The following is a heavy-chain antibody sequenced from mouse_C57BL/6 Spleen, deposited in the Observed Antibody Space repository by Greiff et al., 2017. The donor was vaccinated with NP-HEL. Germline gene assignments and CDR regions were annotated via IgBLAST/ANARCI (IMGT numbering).Heavy chain of an antibody. Sequence: QVQLQQPGAELVMPGASVKLSCKASGYTFTSYWMHWVKQRPGQGLEWIGEIDPSDSYTNYNQKFKGKSTLTVDKSSSTAYMQLSSLTSEDSAVYYCARRTTLLRGFDYWGQGTTLTVSS. CDR2: IDPSDSYT. CDR3: ARRTTLLRGFDY. CDR1: GYTFTSYW. V-gene: IGHV1-69*01. D-gene: IGHD1-1*01. J-gene: IGHJ2*01.